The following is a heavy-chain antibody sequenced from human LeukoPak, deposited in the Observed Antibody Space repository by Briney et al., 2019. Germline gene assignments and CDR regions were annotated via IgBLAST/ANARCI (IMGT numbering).Heavy chain of an antibody. J-gene: IGHJ3*02. CDR3: ARGPLRYFDWLFGDDAFDI. CDR1: GYTFTGYY. V-gene: IGHV1-3*03. CDR2: INAGNGNT. D-gene: IGHD3-9*01. Sequence: ASVKVSCKASGYTFTGYYMHWVRQAPGQRLEWMGWINAGNGNTKYSQEFQGRVTITRDTSASTAYMELSSLRSEDMAVYYCARGPLRYFDWLFGDDAFDIWGQGTMVTVSS.